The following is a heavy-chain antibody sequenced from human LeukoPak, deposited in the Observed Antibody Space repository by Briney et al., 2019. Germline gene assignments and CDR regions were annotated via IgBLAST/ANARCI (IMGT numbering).Heavy chain of an antibody. J-gene: IGHJ4*02. V-gene: IGHV4-39*01. D-gene: IGHD3-22*01. CDR2: IYYSGST. Sequence: SETLSLTCTVSGGSISSSSYYWGWIRQPPGKGLEWIGSIYYSGSTYYNPSLKSRVTISVDTSKNQFSLKLSSVTAADTAVYYCARHYYDSSGSYVFDYWGQGTLVTVSS. CDR1: GGSISSSSYY. CDR3: ARHYYDSSGSYVFDY.